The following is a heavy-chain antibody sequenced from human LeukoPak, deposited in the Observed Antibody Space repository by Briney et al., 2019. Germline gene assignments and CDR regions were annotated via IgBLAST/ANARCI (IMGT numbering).Heavy chain of an antibody. V-gene: IGHV1-69*05. D-gene: IGHD4-17*01. CDR3: ARDYGDYVLDY. CDR1: VGTFSSYA. CDR2: IIPIFGTA. Sequence: SENVSRKASVGTFSSYAIYWLRQAPGHALEWLGGIIPIFGTANYAQKFQGRITITTDESTNTAYMELSSLRSEDTAVYYCARDYGDYVLDYWGQGTLVTVSS. J-gene: IGHJ4*02.